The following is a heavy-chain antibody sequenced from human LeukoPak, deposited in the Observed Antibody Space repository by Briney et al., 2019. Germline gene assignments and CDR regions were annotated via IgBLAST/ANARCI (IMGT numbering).Heavy chain of an antibody. D-gene: IGHD2-8*01. CDR3: TRDYGLNSYPISCAGAFDF. J-gene: IGHJ3*01. CDR1: GFPFSNYW. Sequence: GGSLRLSCAAAGFPFSNYWMSWVRQAPGKGLEWVAYIKQDGSEKYYVDSVKGRFTISRDNTQSSLYLQMDSLSVEDTAVYYCTRDYGLNSYPISCAGAFDFWGQGTMVTVSS. CDR2: IKQDGSEK. V-gene: IGHV3-7*01.